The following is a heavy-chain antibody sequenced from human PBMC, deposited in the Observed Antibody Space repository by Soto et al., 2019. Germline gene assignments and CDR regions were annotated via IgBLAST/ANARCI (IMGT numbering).Heavy chain of an antibody. CDR3: AAALHDYGDYVGFYFDY. V-gene: IGHV1-58*01. CDR1: GFNFTSSA. CDR2: IVVGSGNT. D-gene: IGHD4-17*01. Sequence: QMQLVQSGPEVKKPGTSVKVSCKASGFNFTSSAVQWVRQARGQRLELIGWIVVGSGNTNYAQKFQERVTITRDMSISTAYMELSSLRSEDTAVYYCAAALHDYGDYVGFYFDYWGQGTLVTVSS. J-gene: IGHJ4*02.